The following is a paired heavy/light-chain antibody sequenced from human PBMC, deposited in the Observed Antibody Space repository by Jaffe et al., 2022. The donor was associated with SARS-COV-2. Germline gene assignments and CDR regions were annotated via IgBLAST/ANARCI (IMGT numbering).Light chain of an antibody. CDR2: AAS. CDR1: QRINSY. CDR3: QQSYTTPRT. J-gene: IGKJ1*01. Sequence: DIQMTQSPSSLSASVGDRVTMTCRASQRINSYLNWYQQRPGKAPKLLIYAASSLQSGVPSRFSGSGSGTDFTLTITNLQPEDFATYHCQQSYTTPRTFGQGTKVEVK. V-gene: IGKV1-39*01.
Heavy chain of an antibody. CDR3: VRERTGTTAYYYGMDV. D-gene: IGHD1-1*01. V-gene: IGHV4-59*01. Sequence: QVQLQESGPGLVKPSETLSLTCTVSGGSINNYYWSWIRQPPGKGLEWIGYFYDSENTNYSPSLKSRVTISVDTSKNQFSLKLSSVTAADTAMYYCVRERTGTTAYYYGMDVWGQGTTVTVSS. CDR1: GGSINNYY. J-gene: IGHJ6*02. CDR2: FYDSENT.